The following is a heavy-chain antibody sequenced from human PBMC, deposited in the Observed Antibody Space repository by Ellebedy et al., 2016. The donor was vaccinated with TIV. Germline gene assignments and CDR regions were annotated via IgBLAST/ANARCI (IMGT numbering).Heavy chain of an antibody. V-gene: IGHV1-2*02. D-gene: IGHD2-2*01. CDR3: ARQRKEGYCSSTSCYPSWFDP. Sequence: ASVKVSCXASGYTFTGYYMHWVRQAPGQGLEWMGWINPNSGGTNYAQKFQGRVTMTRDTSISTAYMELSKLRSDDTAVYYCARQRKEGYCSSTSCYPSWFDPWGQGTLVTVSS. CDR2: INPNSGGT. J-gene: IGHJ5*02. CDR1: GYTFTGYY.